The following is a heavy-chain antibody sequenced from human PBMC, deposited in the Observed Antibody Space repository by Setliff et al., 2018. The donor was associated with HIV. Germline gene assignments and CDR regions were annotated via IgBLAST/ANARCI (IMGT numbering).Heavy chain of an antibody. CDR1: GGSISSHY. Sequence: SETLSLTCTVSGGSISSHYWSWIRQPPGKGLEWIGYIYYSGSTNYNPSLKSRVTISVDTSKNQFSLKLSSVTAADTAVYYCARVGRGAAAPYYYYYYMDVWGKGTTVTVAS. V-gene: IGHV4-59*11. CDR3: ARVGRGAAAPYYYYYYMDV. D-gene: IGHD2-2*01. J-gene: IGHJ6*03. CDR2: IYYSGST.